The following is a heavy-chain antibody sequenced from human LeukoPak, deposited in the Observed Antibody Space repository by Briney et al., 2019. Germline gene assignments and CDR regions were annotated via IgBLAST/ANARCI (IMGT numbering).Heavy chain of an antibody. Sequence: GGSLRLSCAASGFTFSSYAMSWVRQAPGKGLEWVSVITGSGGSTYYADSVKDRFTISRDNSKNTLYLQMNSLRAEDTAVYYCARANWAFDYWGQGTLVTVTS. D-gene: IGHD7-27*01. CDR3: ARANWAFDY. J-gene: IGHJ4*02. V-gene: IGHV3-23*01. CDR1: GFTFSSYA. CDR2: ITGSGGST.